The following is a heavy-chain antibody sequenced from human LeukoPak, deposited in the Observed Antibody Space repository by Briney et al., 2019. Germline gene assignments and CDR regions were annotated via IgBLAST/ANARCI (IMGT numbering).Heavy chain of an antibody. V-gene: IGHV3-23*01. CDR2: ISGSGSST. J-gene: IGHJ4*02. Sequence: GGSLRLSCAASGFTFSSYAMTWVRQAPGKGLEWVTAISGSGSSTYYADSVKGRFTISRDNSKNTLCLQMNSLRAEDTAVYYCAKGDSSTVHLLTGHWGQGPLVTVSS. CDR3: AKGDSSTVHLLTGH. CDR1: GFTFSSYA. D-gene: IGHD3-9*01.